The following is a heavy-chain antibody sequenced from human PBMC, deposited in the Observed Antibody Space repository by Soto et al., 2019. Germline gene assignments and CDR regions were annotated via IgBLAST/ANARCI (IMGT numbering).Heavy chain of an antibody. J-gene: IGHJ4*02. Sequence: QVQLVQSGAEVKKPGASVKVSCKASGYTFTSYGISWVRQAPGQGLEWMGWISAYNGNTNYAQKLQGRVTMNTDTSTSTAYMELRSLRSDDTAVYYCARDDPTGDTSIAAPADYWGQGTLVTVSS. V-gene: IGHV1-18*01. CDR3: ARDDPTGDTSIAAPADY. CDR1: GYTFTSYG. D-gene: IGHD6-6*01. CDR2: ISAYNGNT.